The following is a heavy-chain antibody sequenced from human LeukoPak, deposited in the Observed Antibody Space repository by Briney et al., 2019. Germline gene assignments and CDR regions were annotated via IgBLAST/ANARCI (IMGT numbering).Heavy chain of an antibody. CDR3: ARRLYYYESSGYFLGWFDP. CDR1: GSNFTDYW. V-gene: IGHV5-51*01. Sequence: GASLQISGQGSGSNFTDYWIGWVRPLPGKGLEWMGIIYPGDSDTRYSPSFQGQVTISVDKSLNTAYLQWTSLKASDSAMYYCARRLYYYESSGYFLGWFDPWGQGTLVTVSS. J-gene: IGHJ5*02. D-gene: IGHD3-22*01. CDR2: IYPGDSDT.